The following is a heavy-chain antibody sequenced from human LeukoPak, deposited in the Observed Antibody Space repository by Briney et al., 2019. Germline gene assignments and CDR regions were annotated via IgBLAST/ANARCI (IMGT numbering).Heavy chain of an antibody. V-gene: IGHV3-13*01. Sequence: RGSLRLSCAASGFTFSSYDMHWVRQATGKGLEWVSAIGTAGDTYYPGSVKGRFTISRDNSKNTLYLQMNSLRAEDTAVYYCAKQGRDWLRDYYYYMDVWGKGTTVTISS. J-gene: IGHJ6*03. CDR2: IGTAGDT. CDR1: GFTFSSYD. D-gene: IGHD3-9*01. CDR3: AKQGRDWLRDYYYYMDV.